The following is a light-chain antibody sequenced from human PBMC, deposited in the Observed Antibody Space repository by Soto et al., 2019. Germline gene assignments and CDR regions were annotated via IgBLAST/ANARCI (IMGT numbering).Light chain of an antibody. CDR3: LLSYSDTRV. Sequence: QAVVTQEPSLTVSPGGTVTLTCDSSTGTVTGGHYPYWFQQKPGQAPRTLIYDTNNRHSWTPVRFSGSLLGGKAALTLSGAQPADEAEYYCLLSYSDTRVFGGGTQLTVL. CDR2: DTN. CDR1: TGTVTGGHY. J-gene: IGLJ3*02. V-gene: IGLV7-46*01.